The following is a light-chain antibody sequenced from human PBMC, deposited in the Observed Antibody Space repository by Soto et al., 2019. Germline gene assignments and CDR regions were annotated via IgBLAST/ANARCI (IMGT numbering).Light chain of an antibody. Sequence: QLVLTQPPSASGSPGQSVTISCTGTSSDVGGYNYVSWYQQHPGKAPKLMIYEVIKRPSGVPDRFSGSKSGNTASLTVSGLQAEDEADYYCSSYAGSLYVFGTGTKLTVL. J-gene: IGLJ1*01. CDR1: SSDVGGYNY. CDR3: SSYAGSLYV. V-gene: IGLV2-8*01. CDR2: EVI.